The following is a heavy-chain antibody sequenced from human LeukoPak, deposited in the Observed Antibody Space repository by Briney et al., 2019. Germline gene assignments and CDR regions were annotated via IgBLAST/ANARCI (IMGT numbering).Heavy chain of an antibody. D-gene: IGHD4-11*01. CDR3: AKTNSRFYYYSSYIDV. Sequence: GGSLRLSCAASGFTFSSFTMSWVRQAPGKGLQWVSGISGAGGSSDSADSVKGRFSVFRDNSNNTLYLQMSSLRVEDTAVYYCAKTNSRFYYYSSYIDVWGPGTTVTVSS. V-gene: IGHV3-23*01. J-gene: IGHJ6*03. CDR2: ISGAGGSS. CDR1: GFTFSSFT.